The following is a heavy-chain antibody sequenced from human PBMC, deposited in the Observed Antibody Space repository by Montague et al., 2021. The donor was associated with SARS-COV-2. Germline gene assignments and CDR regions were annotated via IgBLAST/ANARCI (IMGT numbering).Heavy chain of an antibody. CDR3: ARIRGDILGGYYYGMDV. V-gene: IGHV2-5*02. CDR1: GFSLTTSGVG. CDR2: IYWDDDK. Sequence: PALVKPTQTLTLTCTFSGFSLTTSGVGVGWIRQPPGKALEWLALIYWDDDKRYSPSLKTRLTISKDTSKNQVVLTMTNMDPVDTATYYCARIRGDILGGYYYGMDVWGQGTTVTVSS. D-gene: IGHD3-9*01. J-gene: IGHJ6*02.